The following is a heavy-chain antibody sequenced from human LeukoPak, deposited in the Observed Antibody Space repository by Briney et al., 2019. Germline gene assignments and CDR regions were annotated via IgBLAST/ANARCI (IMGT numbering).Heavy chain of an antibody. J-gene: IGHJ4*02. V-gene: IGHV4-59*01. CDR2: IYYSGST. D-gene: IGHD3-22*01. Sequence: SETLSLTCTVSGGSFSNYFWSWIRQPPGKGLEWIGYIYYSGSTNYNPSLRSRVTISVDTSKNQFSLKLSSVTAADTAVYYCARFNYDSAGYFDYWGQGTLVTVSS. CDR3: ARFNYDSAGYFDY. CDR1: GGSFSNYF.